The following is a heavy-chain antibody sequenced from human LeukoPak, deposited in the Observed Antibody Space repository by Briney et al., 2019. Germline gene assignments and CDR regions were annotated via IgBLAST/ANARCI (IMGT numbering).Heavy chain of an antibody. D-gene: IGHD4-17*01. J-gene: IGHJ4*02. CDR2: MYNGGSI. CDR3: ARGIESYGDYGY. V-gene: IGHV4-59*01. Sequence: SETLSLTCTVAGGSISGSYWSWIRQPPGKVLEWIAYMYNGGSINYNPSLKSRVTISIDTSKNQFSLKLSSLTAADTAIYYCARGIESYGDYGYWGQGILVTVSS. CDR1: GGSISGSY.